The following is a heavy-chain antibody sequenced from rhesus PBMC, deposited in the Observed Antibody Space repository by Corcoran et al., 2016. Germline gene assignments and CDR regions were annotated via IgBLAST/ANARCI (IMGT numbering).Heavy chain of an antibody. V-gene: IGHV4S11*01. Sequence: QVQLQESGPGLVKPLETLSLTCAVSGGSISSNYWSWIRQPPGEGLEWIGYIYGGGGSTNYTPSLKIRVTLSVDTSKNQFSLKLSSVTAADTAVYYCAREYYGGSYYYYFDYWGQGVLVTVSS. CDR3: AREYYGGSYYYYFDY. J-gene: IGHJ4*01. CDR1: GGSISSNY. D-gene: IGHD3-16*01. CDR2: IYGGGGST.